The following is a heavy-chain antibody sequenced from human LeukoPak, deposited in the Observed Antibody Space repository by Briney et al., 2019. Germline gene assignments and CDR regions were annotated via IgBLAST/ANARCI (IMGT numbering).Heavy chain of an antibody. V-gene: IGHV1-2*02. CDR1: GYTFTGYY. CDR2: INPNSGGT. Sequence: GASVKVSCKASGYTFTGYYMHWVRQAPGQGLEWMGWINPNSGGTNYAQKSQGRVTMTRDTSISTAYMELSRLRSDDTAVYYCARVDGGYASSYYFDYWGQGTLVTVSS. J-gene: IGHJ4*02. D-gene: IGHD5-12*01. CDR3: ARVDGGYASSYYFDY.